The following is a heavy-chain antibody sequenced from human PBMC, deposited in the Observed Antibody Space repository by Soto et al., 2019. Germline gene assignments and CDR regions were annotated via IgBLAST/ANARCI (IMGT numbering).Heavy chain of an antibody. CDR1: GFIFNNYW. D-gene: IGHD6-25*01. Sequence: PGGSLRLSCAASGFIFNNYWMHWVRQAPGKGLVWVARINGDGTTTYVDSVKGRLTISRDNAKNMVYLQMNSLRAEDTAMYYCGRGSGPRGRPYWGQGISVTVSS. V-gene: IGHV3-74*01. CDR2: INGDGTT. CDR3: GRGSGPRGRPY. J-gene: IGHJ4*02.